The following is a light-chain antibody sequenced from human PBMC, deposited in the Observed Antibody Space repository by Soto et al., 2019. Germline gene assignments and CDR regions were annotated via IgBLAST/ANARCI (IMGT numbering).Light chain of an antibody. CDR2: EVT. Sequence: QSALTQPASVSGSPGQSITISCTGISIDIGPYDYVSWYQQHPGKAPKLMIYEVTNRPSGVSHRFSGSKSGSTASLTISGLQAEDEGDYYCTSFAPGRIYVFGSGTQLTVL. CDR3: TSFAPGRIYV. CDR1: SIDIGPYDY. J-gene: IGLJ1*01. V-gene: IGLV2-14*01.